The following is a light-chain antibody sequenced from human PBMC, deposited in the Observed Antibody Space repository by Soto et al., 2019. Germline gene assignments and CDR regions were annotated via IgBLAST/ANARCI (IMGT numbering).Light chain of an antibody. CDR1: SSDVGAYKY. V-gene: IGLV2-14*01. J-gene: IGLJ1*01. CDR3: SSYTSSSLYV. Sequence: QSVLTQPPSASGSPGQSVTISCTGTSSDVGAYKYVSWYQQLPGKAPKLMIYDVSDRPSGVSNRFSGSKSGSTASLTISGLQAEDEADYYCSSYTSSSLYVFGTGTKLTVL. CDR2: DVS.